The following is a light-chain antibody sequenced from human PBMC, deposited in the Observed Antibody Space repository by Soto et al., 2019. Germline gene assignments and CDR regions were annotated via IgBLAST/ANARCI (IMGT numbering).Light chain of an antibody. V-gene: IGKV1-39*01. J-gene: IGKJ1*01. CDR3: QQSYSTPLWT. CDR1: QNITNN. CDR2: AAS. Sequence: DVQMTQSPSSLSASIGDRVTITCQASQNITNNLSWYQQKPGKAPKLLIYAASSLQSGVPSRFSGSGSGTDFTLTISSLQPEDFATYYCQQSYSTPLWTFGQGTKVDIK.